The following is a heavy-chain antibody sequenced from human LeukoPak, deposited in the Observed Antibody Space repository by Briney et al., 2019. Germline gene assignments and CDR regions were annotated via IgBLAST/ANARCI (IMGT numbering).Heavy chain of an antibody. CDR3: AREIRIGWFDY. D-gene: IGHD2-15*01. J-gene: IGHJ4*02. V-gene: IGHV3-48*03. CDR2: ISSSGSTI. Sequence: GGSLRLSYAASEFTFSSYEMNWVRQAPGKGLEWVSYISSSGSTIYYADSVKGRFTISRDNAKNSLYLQMNSLRAEDTAVYYCAREIRIGWFDYWGQGTLVTVSS. CDR1: EFTFSSYE.